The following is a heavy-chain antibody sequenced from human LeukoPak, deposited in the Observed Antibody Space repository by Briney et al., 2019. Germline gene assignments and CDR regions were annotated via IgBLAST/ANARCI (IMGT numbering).Heavy chain of an antibody. CDR2: IYYSGTT. Sequence: SETLSLTCPVSGGSISSYYWGWIRQPPGKGLEWIGYIYYSGTTNYNPSLKSRVTISVDTSKNQFSLKLSSVTAADTAVYYCARDTFRRGYSYGYDYYYGMDVWGQGTTVTVSS. V-gene: IGHV4-59*01. J-gene: IGHJ6*02. CDR1: GGSISSYY. D-gene: IGHD5-18*01. CDR3: ARDTFRRGYSYGYDYYYGMDV.